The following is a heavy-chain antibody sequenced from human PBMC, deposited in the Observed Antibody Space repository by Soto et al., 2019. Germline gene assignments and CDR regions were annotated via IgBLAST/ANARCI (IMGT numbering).Heavy chain of an antibody. CDR2: ISGYNGNT. CDR1: GYTFSGYS. Sequence: QVVLEQSGGEVKKPGASVKVSCKASGYTFSGYSITWVRQAPGQGLEWMGRISGYNGNTNYARKLRGRFTLTADTSTSTAYMELRRLTSDDTAVYYCARGVFCGGALAFPDMDVWGQGTTVTVSS. D-gene: IGHD2-21*01. J-gene: IGHJ6*02. CDR3: ARGVFCGGALAFPDMDV. V-gene: IGHV1-18*04.